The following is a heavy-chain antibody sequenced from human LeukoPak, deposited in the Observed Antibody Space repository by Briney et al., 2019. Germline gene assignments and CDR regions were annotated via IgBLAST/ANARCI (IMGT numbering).Heavy chain of an antibody. D-gene: IGHD3-16*02. CDR2: ISYDGSNK. CDR3: AKGRYDYVWGSYRYPPPDY. J-gene: IGHJ4*02. V-gene: IGHV3-30*18. Sequence: PGGSLRLSCAASGFTFSSYGMHWVRQAPGKGLEWVAVISYDGSNKYYADSVKGRFTISRDNSKNTLYLQMSRLRAEDTAVYYCAKGRYDYVWGSYRYPPPDYWGQGTLVTASS. CDR1: GFTFSSYG.